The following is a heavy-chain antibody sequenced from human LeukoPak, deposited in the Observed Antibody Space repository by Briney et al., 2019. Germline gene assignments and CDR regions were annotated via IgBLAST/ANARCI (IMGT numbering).Heavy chain of an antibody. V-gene: IGHV3-33*01. CDR3: ARASGPFDF. CDR2: IWSDGSNK. D-gene: IGHD3-10*01. J-gene: IGHJ4*02. CDR1: GFTFSTYG. Sequence: GRSLRLSCAASGFTFSTYGMHWVRQAPGKGLEWVAVIWSDGSNKYSADSVKGRFTISRDNSKNTLYLQMNSLRAEDTAVYYCARASGPFDFWGQGTLVTVSS.